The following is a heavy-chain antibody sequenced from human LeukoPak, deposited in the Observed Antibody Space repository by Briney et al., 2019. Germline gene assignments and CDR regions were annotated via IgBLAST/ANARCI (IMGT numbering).Heavy chain of an antibody. CDR2: IYYSGST. V-gene: IGHV4-59*01. CDR3: ARGYCSSTSCYSSPGY. Sequence: SETLSLTCTVSGGSISSYYWSWIRQPPGKGLEWIGYIYYSGSTNYNPSLKSRVTISVDTSKNQFSLKLSSVTAADTAVYYCARGYCSSTSCYSSPGYWGQGTLVTVSS. J-gene: IGHJ4*02. CDR1: GGSISSYY. D-gene: IGHD2-2*01.